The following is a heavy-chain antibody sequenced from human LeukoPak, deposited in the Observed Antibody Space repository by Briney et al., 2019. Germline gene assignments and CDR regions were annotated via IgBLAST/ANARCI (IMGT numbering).Heavy chain of an antibody. CDR2: IYSDGTT. Sequence: GLEWVSVIYSDGTTYYAESVKGRFTISRDNSKNTLYLQMNSLRVEDTAVYYCARDQNAFDYWGQGTLVTVSS. J-gene: IGHJ4*02. V-gene: IGHV3-53*01. CDR3: ARDQNAFDY.